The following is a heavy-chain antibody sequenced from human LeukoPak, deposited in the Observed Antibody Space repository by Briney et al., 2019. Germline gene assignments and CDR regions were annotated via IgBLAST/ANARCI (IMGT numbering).Heavy chain of an antibody. CDR1: GFTLGDYA. J-gene: IGHJ4*02. V-gene: IGHV3-49*03. D-gene: IGHD1-1*01. CDR2: IRSKAYGGTT. CDR3: TRGGTGDY. Sequence: GGSLRLSCTASGFTLGDYAMSWFRQAPGKGLEWVGFIRSKAYGGTTEYAASMKGRLTISRDDSKSIAYLQMNSLKTEDTAVYYCTRGGTGDYWGQGTLVTVSS.